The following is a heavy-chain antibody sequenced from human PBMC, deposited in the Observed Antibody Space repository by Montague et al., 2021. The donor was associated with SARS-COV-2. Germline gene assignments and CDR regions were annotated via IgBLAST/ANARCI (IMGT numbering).Heavy chain of an antibody. V-gene: IGHV4-34*01. CDR3: ARLESSCWFFDY. J-gene: IGHJ4*02. D-gene: IGHD1-1*01. Sequence: SETLSLTCAVYSGSLSGYYWSWIRQAPGKGLEWIGEINYSGDTYYNPSLTSRVTISMDTSERQFSLKLTSVTAADTAVYYCARLESSCWFFDYWGQGTLVTVSS. CDR2: INYSGDT. CDR1: SGSLSGYY.